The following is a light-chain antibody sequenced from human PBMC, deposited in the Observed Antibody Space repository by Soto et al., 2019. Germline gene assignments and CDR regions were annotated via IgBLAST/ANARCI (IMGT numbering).Light chain of an antibody. J-gene: IGKJ2*02. CDR1: QSVSNSY. CDR3: QDNGSSPCT. Sequence: EIVLTQSPATLSLSPGERATLSCGASQSVSNSYLAWYQQKPGLAPRLLIYDASSTATGIPDRFSGGGSGTEFTLTIIRLEPKDFAVYDCQDNGSSPCTFGQGTKLEIK. V-gene: IGKV3D-20*01. CDR2: DAS.